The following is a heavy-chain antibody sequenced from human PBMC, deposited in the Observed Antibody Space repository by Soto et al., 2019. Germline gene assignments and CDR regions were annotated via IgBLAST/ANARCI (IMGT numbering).Heavy chain of an antibody. V-gene: IGHV3-23*01. CDR1: GFTFSSYA. J-gene: IGHJ6*02. D-gene: IGHD3-22*01. CDR3: AKENPDYYDSSGYFSAYYYGMDV. Sequence: GGSLRLSCAASGFTFSSYAMSWVRQAPGKGLEWVSAISGSGGSTYYADSVKGRFTISRDNSKNTLYLQMNSLRAEDTAVYYCAKENPDYYDSSGYFSAYYYGMDVWGQGTTVTVSS. CDR2: ISGSGGST.